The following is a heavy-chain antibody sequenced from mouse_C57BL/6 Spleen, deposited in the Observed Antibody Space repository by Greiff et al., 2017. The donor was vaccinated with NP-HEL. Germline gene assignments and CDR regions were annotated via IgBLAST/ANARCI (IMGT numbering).Heavy chain of an antibody. CDR2: INPYNGGT. V-gene: IGHV1-19*01. Sequence: EVQLQQSGPVLVKPGASVKMSCKASGYTFTDYYMNWVKQSHGKSLEWIGVINPYNGGTSYNQKFKGKATLTVDKSSSTAYMELNSLTSEDSAVYYCARSGGNSFDYWGQGTTLTVSS. J-gene: IGHJ2*01. CDR3: ARSGGNSFDY. D-gene: IGHD3-1*01. CDR1: GYTFTDYY.